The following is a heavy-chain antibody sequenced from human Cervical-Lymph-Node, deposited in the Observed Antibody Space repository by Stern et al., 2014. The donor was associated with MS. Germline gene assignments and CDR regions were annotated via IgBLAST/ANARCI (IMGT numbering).Heavy chain of an antibody. D-gene: IGHD3-16*01. CDR1: GYTFTGYS. Sequence: QVQLVQSGAEARKPGASVRVSCPASGYTFTGYSFHWGRQAPGPGLEWRGRTKSTTVATGYAHNFQGRRTMTSDTSTSTAYLELKNLRSDDTAVYYCATTGTYDALYYWGQGTLLTVSS. V-gene: IGHV1-2*06. J-gene: IGHJ1*01. CDR2: TKSTTVAT. CDR3: ATTGTYDALYY.